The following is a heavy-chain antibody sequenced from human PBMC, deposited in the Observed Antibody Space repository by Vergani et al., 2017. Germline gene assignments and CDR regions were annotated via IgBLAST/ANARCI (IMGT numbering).Heavy chain of an antibody. CDR1: GFIVSNNY. V-gene: IGHV3-53*02. D-gene: IGHD6-13*01. CDR3: ARIAAAATASDY. J-gene: IGHJ4*02. Sequence: EVQLVETGGGLIKPGGSLRLSCAASGFIVSNNYMGWVRQAPGKGLEWVSVIYSGGSTYYADSVKGRFTISRDNSKNTLYLQMNSLRAEDTAVYYCARIAAAATASDYWGQGTLVTVSS. CDR2: IYSGGST.